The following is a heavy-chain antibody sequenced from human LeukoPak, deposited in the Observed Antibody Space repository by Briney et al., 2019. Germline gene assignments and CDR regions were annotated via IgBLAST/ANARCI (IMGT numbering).Heavy chain of an antibody. CDR1: GFTFSSYE. D-gene: IGHD3-16*01. CDR2: IGNRGTTI. V-gene: IGHV3-48*03. J-gene: IGHJ4*02. Sequence: PGGSLRLSCAASGFTFSSYEMNWVRQAPGKGLERDSHIGNRGTTIFYADSVKGRFTISRDNAKNSLSLQMNSLRAEDAAIYYCARGDRLTTLDCWGQGTLVTVS. CDR3: ARGDRLTTLDC.